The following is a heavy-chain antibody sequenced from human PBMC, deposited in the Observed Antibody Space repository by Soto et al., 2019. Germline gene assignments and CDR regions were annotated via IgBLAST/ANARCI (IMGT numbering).Heavy chain of an antibody. CDR2: ISAYNGDT. D-gene: IGHD2-15*01. J-gene: IGHJ5*02. CDR1: GYTFTNYD. CDR3: ARSGLPDPVVVVGHTPFDP. Sequence: QVQLVQSGAEVKKPEASVKVSCKASGYTFTNYDINWVRQAPGQGLEWMGWISAYNGDTNYAQKLQGRVTMTTDTSTSTAYMELRSLRSDDTAVYYCARSGLPDPVVVVGHTPFDPWGQGTLVTVSS. V-gene: IGHV1-18*01.